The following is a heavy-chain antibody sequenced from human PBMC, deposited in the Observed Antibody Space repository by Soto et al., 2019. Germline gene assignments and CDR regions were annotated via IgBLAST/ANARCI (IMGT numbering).Heavy chain of an antibody. J-gene: IGHJ6*02. CDR1: GGFLSSCSYF. V-gene: IGHV4-39*01. CDR2: IYYSGSP. CDR3: ARMAYYDILTGQQYYYYGMDV. Sequence: PSEDLCLPCTVSGGFLSSCSYFWGRIRQPPGKGLEWIGRIYYSGSPYYNPSLKSRVTISVDTSKNQFSLKLSSVTAAETAVYYCARMAYYDILTGQQYYYYGMDVWGQGTTVTVSS. D-gene: IGHD3-9*01.